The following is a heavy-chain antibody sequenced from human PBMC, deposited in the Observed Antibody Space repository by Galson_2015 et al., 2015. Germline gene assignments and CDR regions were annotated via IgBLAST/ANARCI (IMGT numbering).Heavy chain of an antibody. CDR1: GFTVSTNY. D-gene: IGHD3-9*01. Sequence: SLRLSCAASGFTVSTNYMTWVRQAPGKGLEWLSIIYSGGSTYYADSVKGRFAISRDNSKNTWDLQMNSLRAEDTAVYYCATVTKPLRYFDSCGQLTLVTVSS. J-gene: IGHJ4*02. V-gene: IGHV3-53*01. CDR3: ATVTKPLRYFDS. CDR2: IYSGGST.